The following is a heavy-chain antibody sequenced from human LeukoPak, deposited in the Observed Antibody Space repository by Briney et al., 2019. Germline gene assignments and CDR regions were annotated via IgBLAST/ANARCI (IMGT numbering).Heavy chain of an antibody. CDR1: GYTFTGYH. Sequence: ASVKVSCKASGYTFTGYHMHWVRQAPGQGLEWMGWINPDSGGTDYAQKFQGRVTMTRDTSISTAYMELSRLRSDDTAVYYCARDNSVGETAWWFDPWGQGTLVTVSS. CDR3: ARDNSVGETAWWFDP. D-gene: IGHD1-26*01. J-gene: IGHJ5*02. CDR2: INPDSGGT. V-gene: IGHV1-2*02.